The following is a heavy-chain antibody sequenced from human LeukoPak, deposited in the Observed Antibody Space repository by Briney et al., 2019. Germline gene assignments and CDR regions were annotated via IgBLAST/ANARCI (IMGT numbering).Heavy chain of an antibody. CDR3: ARSDYATFDC. J-gene: IGHJ4*01. V-gene: IGHV4-59*01. Sequence: PSETLSLTCTVSGGSINSYYWSWIRQPPGRGLEWIGDIYYSGSTIYNPSLKSRVTISVDTSKNQFSLNLRSVTAADTAVYYCARSDYATFDCSGPGTLVTVSS. D-gene: IGHD3-16*01. CDR2: IYYSGST. CDR1: GGSINSYY.